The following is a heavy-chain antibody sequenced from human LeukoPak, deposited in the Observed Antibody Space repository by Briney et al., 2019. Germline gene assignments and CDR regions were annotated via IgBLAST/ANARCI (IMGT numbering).Heavy chain of an antibody. V-gene: IGHV3-74*01. CDR2: INSDASTT. J-gene: IGHJ4*02. CDR3: TRVAGSGSVD. Sequence: GGSLRLSCAASGFTFSSYWMHWVRQAPGKGLVWVSRINSDASTTSYADSVKGRFTISRGNAKNTLHLQMNSLRAEDAAVYYCTRVAGSGSVDWGQGTLVTVSS. CDR1: GFTFSSYW. D-gene: IGHD1-26*01.